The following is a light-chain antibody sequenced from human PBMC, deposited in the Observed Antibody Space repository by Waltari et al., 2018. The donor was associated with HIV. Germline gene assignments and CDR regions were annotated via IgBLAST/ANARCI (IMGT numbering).Light chain of an antibody. CDR1: SLRSYY. CDR2: GRN. V-gene: IGLV3-19*01. J-gene: IGLJ2*01. CDR3: HSRDSSGSHVV. Sequence: SSELTQDPSVSVALGQTVRITCQGASLRSYYASWYKQKSGRAPVVVVFGRNYRPSGIPARFSGSSSGNTATLTITGAQADDEADYYCHSRDSSGSHVVFGGGTKVTVL.